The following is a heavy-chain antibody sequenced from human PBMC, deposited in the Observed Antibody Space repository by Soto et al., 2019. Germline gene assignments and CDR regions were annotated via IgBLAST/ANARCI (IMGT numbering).Heavy chain of an antibody. CDR2: ISWNSGSI. Sequence: GGSLRLSCAASGFTFDDYDMHWVRQAPGKGLEWVSGISWNSGSIGYADSVKGRFTIYRDNAKNSLYLQMNSLRAEDTDLYYCAKEDADYWGQGTLVT. V-gene: IGHV3-9*01. CDR1: GFTFDDYD. J-gene: IGHJ4*02. CDR3: AKEDADY.